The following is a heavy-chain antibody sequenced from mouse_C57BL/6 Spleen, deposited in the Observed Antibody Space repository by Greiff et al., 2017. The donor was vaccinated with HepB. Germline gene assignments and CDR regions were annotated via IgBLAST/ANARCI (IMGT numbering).Heavy chain of an antibody. CDR3: ATVLLRYWYFDG. D-gene: IGHD1-1*01. Sequence: QVQLQLPGAELVKPGASVKLSCKASGYTFPSSWMHWVKPRPGQGLEWIGMIHPNSGSTNYNEKFKSKTTLTVDKSSSTAYMQLRSLTSEDSAVYYCATVLLRYWYFDGWGRGTTVTVSS. CDR1: GYTFPSSW. CDR2: IHPNSGST. J-gene: IGHJ1*03. V-gene: IGHV1-64*01.